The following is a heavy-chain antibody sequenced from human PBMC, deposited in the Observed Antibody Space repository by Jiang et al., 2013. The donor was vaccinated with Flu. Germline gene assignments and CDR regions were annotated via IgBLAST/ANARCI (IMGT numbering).Heavy chain of an antibody. CDR1: GGSISSYY. CDR3: ARDLRALGIRYFDY. CDR2: IYYSGST. J-gene: IGHJ4*02. D-gene: IGHD4-17*01. Sequence: GSGLVKPSETLSLTCTVSGGSISSYYWSWIRQPPGKGLEWIGYIYYSGSTNYNPSLKSRVTISVDTSKNQFSLKLSSVTAADTAVYYCARDLRALGIRYFDYWGQGTLVTVSS. V-gene: IGHV4-59*01.